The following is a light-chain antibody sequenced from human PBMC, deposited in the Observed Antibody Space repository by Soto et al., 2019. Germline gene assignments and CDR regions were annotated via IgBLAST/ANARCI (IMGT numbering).Light chain of an antibody. CDR3: QQYNDWPRT. CDR2: GAS. CDR1: QSVSSY. J-gene: IGKJ1*01. V-gene: IGKV3-15*01. Sequence: ETVMTQSPATLSVSPGEIATLSCRASQSVSSYLARYQHTPGQAPRLLIYGASTRATGIPARFSGSWSGTECTLTISSLQSEDFAVYYCQQYNDWPRTLGQGTKVEVE.